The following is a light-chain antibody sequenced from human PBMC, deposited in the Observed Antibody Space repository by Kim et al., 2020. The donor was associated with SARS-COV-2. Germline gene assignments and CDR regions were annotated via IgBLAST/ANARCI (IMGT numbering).Light chain of an antibody. V-gene: IGLV3-27*01. Sequence: SYELTQPSSVSVSPGQTARITCSGDVLAKKYTRWFQQKPGQAPVLVIYKDSERPSGIPERFSGSSSGTTVTLTISGAQVEDEADYYCYSATDNSLVFGGGSQLT. CDR2: KDS. J-gene: IGLJ2*01. CDR1: VLAKKY. CDR3: YSATDNSLV.